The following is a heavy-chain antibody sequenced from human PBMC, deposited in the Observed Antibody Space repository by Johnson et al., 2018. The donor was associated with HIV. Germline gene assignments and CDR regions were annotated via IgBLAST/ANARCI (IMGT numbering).Heavy chain of an antibody. D-gene: IGHD3-3*01. J-gene: IGHJ3*02. CDR1: GFTFSSYA. Sequence: VQLVESGGGLVQPGGSLRLSCAASGFTFSSYAMSWVRQAPGKGLEWVSAISGSGGRTYYAASVKGRFTISRDNSKNTLYLQMNSLRAEDTAVYYCAKDLDLFQRAFDIWGQGTMVTVSS. CDR2: ISGSGGRT. CDR3: AKDLDLFQRAFDI. V-gene: IGHV3-23*04.